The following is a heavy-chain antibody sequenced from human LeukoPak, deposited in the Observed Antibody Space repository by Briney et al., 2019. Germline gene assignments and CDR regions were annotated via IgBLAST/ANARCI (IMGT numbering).Heavy chain of an antibody. CDR3: ARGANCGGDCYEWYFDL. CDR1: GFTVSSNY. Sequence: GGSLRLSCAASGFTVSSNYMSWVRQAPGKGLEWVSVIYSGGSTYYADSVKGRFTISRDNSKNTLYLQMNSLRTEDTAVYYCARGANCGGDCYEWYFDLWGRGTLVIVSS. D-gene: IGHD2-21*02. CDR2: IYSGGST. J-gene: IGHJ2*01. V-gene: IGHV3-53*01.